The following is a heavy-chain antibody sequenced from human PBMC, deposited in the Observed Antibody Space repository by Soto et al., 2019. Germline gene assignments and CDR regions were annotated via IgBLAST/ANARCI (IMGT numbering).Heavy chain of an antibody. Sequence: SETLSLTCAVYGGSFSGYYWSWIRQPPGKGLEWIGEINHSGSTNYNPSLKSRVTISVDTSKNQFSLKLSSVTAADTAVYYCAREVMTRAFDIWGQGTMVTVSS. CDR2: INHSGST. V-gene: IGHV4-34*01. J-gene: IGHJ3*02. D-gene: IGHD2-21*02. CDR3: AREVMTRAFDI. CDR1: GGSFSGYY.